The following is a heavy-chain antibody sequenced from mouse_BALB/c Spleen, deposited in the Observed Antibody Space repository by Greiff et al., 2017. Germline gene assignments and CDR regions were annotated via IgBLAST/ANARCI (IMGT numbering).Heavy chain of an antibody. CDR3: ARYPSLLRLPFYAMDY. Sequence: VQLKESGPSLVQPSQTLSLTCSVTGDSITSGYWNWIRKFPGNKLEYMGYISYSGSTYYNPSLKSRISITRDTSKNQYYLQLNSVTTEDTATYYCARYPSLLRLPFYAMDYWGQGTSVTVSS. CDR1: GDSITSGY. D-gene: IGHD1-2*01. V-gene: IGHV3-8*02. CDR2: ISYSGST. J-gene: IGHJ4*01.